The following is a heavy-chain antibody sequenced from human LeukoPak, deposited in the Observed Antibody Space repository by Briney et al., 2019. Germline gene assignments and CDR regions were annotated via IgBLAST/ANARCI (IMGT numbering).Heavy chain of an antibody. Sequence: GGSLRLSCAASGFTFNSYAMSWVRQAPGKGLEWVSAISGSGGSTYYADSVKGRFTISRDNSKNTLYLQMNSLRAEDTAVYYCAKSIGYYYGMDVWGQGTTVTVSS. CDR2: ISGSGGST. D-gene: IGHD3-16*02. CDR3: AKSIGYYYGMDV. CDR1: GFTFNSYA. J-gene: IGHJ6*02. V-gene: IGHV3-23*01.